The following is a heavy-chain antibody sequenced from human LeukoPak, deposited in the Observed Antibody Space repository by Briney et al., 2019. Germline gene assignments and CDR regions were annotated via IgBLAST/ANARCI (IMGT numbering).Heavy chain of an antibody. CDR2: ISYDGSNK. CDR3: AREVVGATGFDY. Sequence: GRSLRLSCAASGFTFSSYAMHWVRQAPGKGLEWVAVISYDGSNKYYAGSVKGRFTISRDNSKNALYLQMNSLRAEDTAVYYCAREVVGATGFDYWGQGTLVTVSS. J-gene: IGHJ4*02. D-gene: IGHD1-26*01. CDR1: GFTFSSYA. V-gene: IGHV3-30*04.